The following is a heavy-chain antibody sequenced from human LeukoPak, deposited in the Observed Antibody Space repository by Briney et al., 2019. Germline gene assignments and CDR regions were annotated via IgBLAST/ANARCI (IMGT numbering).Heavy chain of an antibody. V-gene: IGHV3-53*05. D-gene: IGHD4-23*01. CDR3: AKDRDFTVVEDY. CDR2: IYSGGST. Sequence: PEGSLRLSCAASGFTVSSNYMSWVRQAPGKGLEWVSVIYSGGSTYYADYVKGRFTISRDNSKNTLYLQMNSLRAEDTAVYYCAKDRDFTVVEDYWGQGTLVTVSS. CDR1: GFTVSSNY. J-gene: IGHJ4*02.